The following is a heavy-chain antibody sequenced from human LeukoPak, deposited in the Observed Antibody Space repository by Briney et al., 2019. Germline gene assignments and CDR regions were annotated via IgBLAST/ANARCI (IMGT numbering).Heavy chain of an antibody. Sequence: GASVKVSCKASGYTFTSYYMHWVRQAPGQGLEWMGIINPSGGSTSYAQKFQGRVTMTRDTSTSTVYMELSSLRSEDTAVYYCARGGGNVGGYSYGYSPRVILRNSKAPPDFDYWGQGTLVTVSS. CDR3: ARGGGNVGGYSYGYSPRVILRNSKAPPDFDY. J-gene: IGHJ4*02. D-gene: IGHD5-18*01. CDR1: GYTFTSYY. V-gene: IGHV1-46*01. CDR2: INPSGGST.